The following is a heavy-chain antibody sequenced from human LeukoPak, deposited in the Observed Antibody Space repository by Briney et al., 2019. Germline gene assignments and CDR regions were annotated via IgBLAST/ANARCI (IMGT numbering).Heavy chain of an antibody. CDR1: GYTFTSYG. Sequence: ASVKVSCKASGYTFTSYGISGVRQAPGQGLEWMGWISGYNGNTNYAQQKLQGRVTMTTDTSTSTAYMELRSLRSDDTAVYYCARSASYYDSSGYYLMYYFDYWGQGTLVTVCS. D-gene: IGHD3-22*01. J-gene: IGHJ4*02. CDR2: ISGYNGNT. V-gene: IGHV1-18*01. CDR3: ARSASYYDSSGYYLMYYFDY.